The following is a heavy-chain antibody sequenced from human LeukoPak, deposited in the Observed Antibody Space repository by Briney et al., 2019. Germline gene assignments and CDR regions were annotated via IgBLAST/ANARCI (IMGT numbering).Heavy chain of an antibody. CDR2: ITLHSGDT. CDR3: AREGQLGLDN. Sequence: ASVKVSCKAFGYTFTSNYMHWVRQGPGQGLEWLGWITLHSGDTHYAQKYQGRLTMTSDTSISTGYMELSTLQFDDTAVYYCAREGQLGLDNWGQGTLVTVSS. D-gene: IGHD1-1*01. V-gene: IGHV1-2*02. CDR1: GYTFTSNY. J-gene: IGHJ1*01.